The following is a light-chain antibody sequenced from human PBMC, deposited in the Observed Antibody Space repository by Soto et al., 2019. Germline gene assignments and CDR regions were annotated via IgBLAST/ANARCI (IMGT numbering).Light chain of an antibody. CDR3: SSYASSSTVI. J-gene: IGLJ2*01. V-gene: IGLV2-14*01. Sequence: QSVLTQPASVSGSPGQSITISCTGTSSDVGAYNYVSWYQQHPVKAPKLMIYDVSSRPSGISNRFSGSKSGSTASLTISGVQAEDEADYYCSSYASSSTVIFGGGTKVTVL. CDR2: DVS. CDR1: SSDVGAYNY.